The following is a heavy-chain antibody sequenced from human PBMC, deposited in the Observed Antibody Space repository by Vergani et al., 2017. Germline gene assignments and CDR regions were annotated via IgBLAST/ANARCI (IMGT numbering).Heavy chain of an antibody. CDR1: GGTFSSNS. D-gene: IGHD3-22*01. Sequence: QGQRAQSGAEVTKPGSSVKVSCKASGGTFSSNSISWVRQAPGQGLEWMGRSIPIFGTTSYAQKFQGRVTILADESTSTAYMELSSLRSEDTAVYYCARSSGYYSYYFDFWGQGTLVTVSS. V-gene: IGHV1-69*13. CDR3: ARSSGYYSYYFDF. CDR2: SIPIFGTT. J-gene: IGHJ4*02.